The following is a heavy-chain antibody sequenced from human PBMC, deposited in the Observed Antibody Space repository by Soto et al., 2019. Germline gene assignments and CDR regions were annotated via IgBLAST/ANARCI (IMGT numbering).Heavy chain of an antibody. V-gene: IGHV4-59*08. J-gene: IGHJ4*02. Sequence: QVQLQESGPGLVKPSETLSLTCTVSGGSISSYYWSWIRQPPGKGLEWIGYIYYSGSTNYNPALKSRFTISVDTPRNRFSLKLSSVTAADPAVYYCARRYGGNLDYWGQGTLVTVSS. CDR3: ARRYGGNLDY. D-gene: IGHD1-26*01. CDR1: GGSISSYY. CDR2: IYYSGST.